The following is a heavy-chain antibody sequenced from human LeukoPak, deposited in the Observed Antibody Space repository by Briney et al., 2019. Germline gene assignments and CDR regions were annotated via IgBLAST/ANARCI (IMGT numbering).Heavy chain of an antibody. J-gene: IGHJ4*02. Sequence: GGSLRLSCAGSGFTFSSYWMHWVRQAPGKGLVWVSRISTDASGTTYADSVKGRFTISRDNAKDTLYLQMNSLRAEDTAVYYCTGHHQAYSRTYWGQGTLVTVSS. CDR1: GFTFSSYW. CDR2: ISTDASGT. V-gene: IGHV3-74*01. D-gene: IGHD4-11*01. CDR3: TGHHQAYSRTY.